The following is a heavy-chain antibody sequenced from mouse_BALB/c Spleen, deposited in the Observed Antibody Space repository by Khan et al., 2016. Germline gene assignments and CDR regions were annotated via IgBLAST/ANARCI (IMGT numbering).Heavy chain of an antibody. J-gene: IGHJ3*01. CDR3: TRAGYCGVLAY. CDR2: INPDSYTI. CDR1: GFAFSRYW. Sequence: EVELVESGGGLVHPGGSLKLSCAASGFAFSRYWMSWVRQAPGKGLEWIGEINPDSYTINYAPSLKDKFIIFRDNAKNTLYLQMSKVRSEDTALYYRTRAGYCGVLAYWGQGTLVTVSA. V-gene: IGHV4-1*02.